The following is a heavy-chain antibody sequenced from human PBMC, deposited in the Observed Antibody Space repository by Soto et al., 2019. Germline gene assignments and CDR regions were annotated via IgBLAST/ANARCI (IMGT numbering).Heavy chain of an antibody. V-gene: IGHV3-48*02. Sequence: PGGSLRLSCAASGFTFSSYSMNWVRQAPGKGLEWVSYISSSSSTIYYADSVKGRFTISRDNAKNSLYLQINSLRDEDTAVYYCARLWFGEFGYYYGMDVWGQGTTVTVSS. J-gene: IGHJ6*02. CDR3: ARLWFGEFGYYYGMDV. D-gene: IGHD3-10*01. CDR2: ISSSSSTI. CDR1: GFTFSSYS.